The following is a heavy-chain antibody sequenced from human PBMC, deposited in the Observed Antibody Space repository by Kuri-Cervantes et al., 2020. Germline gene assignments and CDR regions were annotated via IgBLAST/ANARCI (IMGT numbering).Heavy chain of an antibody. CDR3: ASSSGYSGYDSNLVIDY. J-gene: IGHJ4*02. Sequence: YSQKFQGRVTITRNTSASTAYMELSSLGSEDTAVYYCASSSGYSGYDSNLVIDYWGQGTLVTVSS. V-gene: IGHV1-3*01. D-gene: IGHD5-12*01.